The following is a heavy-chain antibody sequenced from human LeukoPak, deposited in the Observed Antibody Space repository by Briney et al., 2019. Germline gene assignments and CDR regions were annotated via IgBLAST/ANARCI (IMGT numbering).Heavy chain of an antibody. CDR2: IYYSGST. CDR1: GGSISSYY. J-gene: IGHJ3*02. Sequence: SSETLSLTCTVSGGSISSYYWSWIRQPRGKGLEWIGYIYYSGSTNYNPSLKSRVTISVDTSKNQFSLKLSSVTAADTAVYYCARSVREMMDAFDIWGQGTMVTVSS. D-gene: IGHD3-16*01. V-gene: IGHV4-59*01. CDR3: ARSVREMMDAFDI.